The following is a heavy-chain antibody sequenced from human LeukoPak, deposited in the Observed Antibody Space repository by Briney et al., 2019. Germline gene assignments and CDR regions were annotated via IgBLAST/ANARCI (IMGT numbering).Heavy chain of an antibody. CDR3: ARDRYSLLHPEGPPDAFDI. CDR2: MNPNSGNT. J-gene: IGHJ3*02. D-gene: IGHD5-18*01. CDR1: GYTFTSYD. Sequence: ASVKVSCKASGYTFTSYDINWVRQATGQGLEWMGWMNPNSGNTGYAQKFQGRVTMTRNTSISTAYMELSSLRSEDTAVYYCARDRYSLLHPEGPPDAFDIWGQGTMVTVSS. V-gene: IGHV1-8*01.